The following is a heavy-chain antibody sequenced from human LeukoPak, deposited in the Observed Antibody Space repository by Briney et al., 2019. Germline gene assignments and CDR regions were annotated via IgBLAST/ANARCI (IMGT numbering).Heavy chain of an antibody. Sequence: SGTLSLTCAVSGGSISSSNWWSWVRQPPGKGLEWIGEIYHSGSTNYNPSLKSRVTISVDKSKNQFSLKLSSVTAADTAVYYCARDGVYGYLVFDYWGQGTLVTVSS. CDR1: GGSISSSNW. V-gene: IGHV4-4*02. J-gene: IGHJ4*02. D-gene: IGHD5-24*01. CDR2: IYHSGST. CDR3: ARDGVYGYLVFDY.